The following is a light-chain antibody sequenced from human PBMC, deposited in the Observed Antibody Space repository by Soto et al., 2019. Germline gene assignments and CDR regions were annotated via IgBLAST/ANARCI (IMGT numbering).Light chain of an antibody. CDR3: QQADTFPLT. Sequence: DIQMTQSPSSVSASVGDRVTITCRASQDISSWLAWYQQKPGKAPNLLIYAASSLQSGVPSRFSGSGSGTDFTLPISSLQPEDFATYYCQQADTFPLTFGGGTKVEIK. J-gene: IGKJ4*01. CDR2: AAS. V-gene: IGKV1-12*01. CDR1: QDISSW.